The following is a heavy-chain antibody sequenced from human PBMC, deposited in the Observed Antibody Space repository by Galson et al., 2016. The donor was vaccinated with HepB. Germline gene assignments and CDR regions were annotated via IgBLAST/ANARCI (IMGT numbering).Heavy chain of an antibody. J-gene: IGHJ4*02. Sequence: SLRLSCAASGFTFSSYGMHWVRQAPGKGLEWVAFISYDGSKKKYADSVKGRFTISRDNSKKTLYLQMNSLRAEDTAVYYCASEAPILAPTLDYWGQGTLVTVSS. CDR3: ASEAPILAPTLDY. D-gene: IGHD2/OR15-2a*01. CDR1: GFTFSSYG. CDR2: ISYDGSKK. V-gene: IGHV3-30*03.